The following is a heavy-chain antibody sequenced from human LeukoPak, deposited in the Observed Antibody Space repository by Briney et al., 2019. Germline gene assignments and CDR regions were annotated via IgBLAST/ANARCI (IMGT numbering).Heavy chain of an antibody. Sequence: GGSLRLSCAASGFTFSSYSMNWVRQAPGKGLEWVSSISSSSSYIYYADSVKGRFTISRDNAKNSLYLQMNSLRAEDTAVYYCARGGRDFWSGYYQGGFDYWGQGTLVTVSS. D-gene: IGHD3-3*01. CDR1: GFTFSSYS. CDR3: ARGGRDFWSGYYQGGFDY. V-gene: IGHV3-21*01. CDR2: ISSSSSYI. J-gene: IGHJ4*02.